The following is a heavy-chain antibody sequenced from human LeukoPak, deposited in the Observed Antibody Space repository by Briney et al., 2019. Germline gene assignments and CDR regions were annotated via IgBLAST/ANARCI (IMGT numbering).Heavy chain of an antibody. D-gene: IGHD3-22*01. V-gene: IGHV5-51*01. CDR1: GYNFGNYW. Sequence: GESLRISCEGSGYNFGNYWIAWVRQMPVKGLEFMGIIYPGASDTRYSPSFQGQVTISADKSISTAYLQWSSLKASDTAMYYCARRNYYDSSGPVDYWGQGTLVTVSS. CDR3: ARRNYYDSSGPVDY. J-gene: IGHJ4*02. CDR2: IYPGASDT.